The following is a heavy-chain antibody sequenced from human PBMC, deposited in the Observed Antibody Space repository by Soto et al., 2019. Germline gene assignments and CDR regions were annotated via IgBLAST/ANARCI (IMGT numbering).Heavy chain of an antibody. V-gene: IGHV3-9*01. J-gene: IGHJ3*02. CDR2: ISWNSGSI. CDR3: AKASSSGWYLGPDAFDI. Sequence: EVQLVESGGGLVQPGRSLRLSCAASGFTFDDYAMHWVRQAPGKGLEWVSGISWNSGSIGYADSVKGRFTISRVNAKNSLYLQMNSLRAEDTALYYCAKASSSGWYLGPDAFDIWGQGTMVTVSS. D-gene: IGHD6-19*01. CDR1: GFTFDDYA.